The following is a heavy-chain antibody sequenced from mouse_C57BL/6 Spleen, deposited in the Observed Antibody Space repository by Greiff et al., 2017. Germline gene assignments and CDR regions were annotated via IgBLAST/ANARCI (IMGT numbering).Heavy chain of an antibody. D-gene: IGHD2-2*01. J-gene: IGHJ3*01. CDR3: ASTGVTSGAY. CDR2: IYPSDSET. V-gene: IGHV1-61*01. CDR1: GYTFTSYW. Sequence: QVQLQQPGAELVRPGSSVKLSCKASGYTFTSYWMDWVKQRPGQGLEWIGNIYPSDSETHYNQKFKDKATLTVDKSSSTAYMQLSSLTSEDSAVYFCASTGVTSGAYWGQGTLVTVSA.